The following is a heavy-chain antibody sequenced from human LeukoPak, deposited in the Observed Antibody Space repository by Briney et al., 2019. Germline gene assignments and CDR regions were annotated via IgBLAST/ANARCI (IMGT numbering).Heavy chain of an antibody. J-gene: IGHJ5*02. CDR1: GFTFSSYA. D-gene: IGHD3-10*01. CDR3: AKTRRTTMVRGAKGWFDP. CDR2: ISGSGGST. V-gene: IGHV3-23*01. Sequence: GGSLRLSCAASGFTFSSYAMSWVRQAPGKGLEWVSAISGSGGSTYYADSVKGRFTISRGNSKNTLYLQMNSLRAEDTAVYYCAKTRRTTMVRGAKGWFDPWGQGTLVTVSS.